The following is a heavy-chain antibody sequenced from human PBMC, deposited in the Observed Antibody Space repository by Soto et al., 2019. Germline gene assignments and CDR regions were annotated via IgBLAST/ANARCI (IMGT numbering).Heavy chain of an antibody. CDR2: IYWDDDK. CDR3: AHGRRFGEFDY. CDR1: GFSLSTSGVG. D-gene: IGHD3-10*01. Sequence: QITLKESGPTLVKPTQTLTLTCTFSGFSLSTSGVGVSWIRQPPGKALEWLALIYWDDDKRYSPSLKSRLTITKDTSKKQVVLTMTNMDPVDTATYYCAHGRRFGEFDYWGQGTLVTVSS. V-gene: IGHV2-5*02. J-gene: IGHJ4*02.